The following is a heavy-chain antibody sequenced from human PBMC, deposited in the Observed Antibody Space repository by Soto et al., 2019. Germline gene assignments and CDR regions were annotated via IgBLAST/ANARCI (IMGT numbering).Heavy chain of an antibody. CDR3: AVEYSSSHNFDY. Sequence: SETLSLTCTVSGGSVSSGSYYWSWIRQPPGKGLEWIGYIYYSGSTNYNPSLKSRVTISVDTSKNQFSLKLSSVTAADTAVYYCAVEYSSSHNFDYWGQGTLVTVSS. V-gene: IGHV4-61*01. CDR1: GGSVSSGSYY. D-gene: IGHD6-6*01. CDR2: IYYSGST. J-gene: IGHJ4*02.